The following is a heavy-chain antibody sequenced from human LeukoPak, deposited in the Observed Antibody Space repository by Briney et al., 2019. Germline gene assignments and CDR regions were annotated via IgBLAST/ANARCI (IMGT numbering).Heavy chain of an antibody. J-gene: IGHJ4*02. Sequence: PGGSLRLSCAASEFTSISYSMSWVRQPPGKGLEWVSYISSSSGAIYYADSVKGRFTISRDNAKNSLYLQMNSLRAEDTAVYYCARDLRGNYDYWGQGTLVTVSS. CDR3: ARDLRGNYDY. CDR2: ISSSSGAI. D-gene: IGHD3-16*01. CDR1: EFTSISYS. V-gene: IGHV3-48*01.